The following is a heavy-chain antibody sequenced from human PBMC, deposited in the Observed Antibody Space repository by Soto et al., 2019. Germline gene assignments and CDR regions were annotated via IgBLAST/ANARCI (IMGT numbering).Heavy chain of an antibody. V-gene: IGHV4-34*01. D-gene: IGHD2-8*01. J-gene: IGHJ4*02. CDR2: INHSGST. CDR1: CGSFSGYY. CDR3: ARPRKIVLMVYDIRTVYYFDY. Sequence: PSETLSLTCAVYCGSFSGYYWSWILQPPGKRLECIGEINHSGSTNYNPSLKSRVNISVDTSKNQFSLKLSSVTAADTAVYYCARPRKIVLMVYDIRTVYYFDYWGQGTLVTV.